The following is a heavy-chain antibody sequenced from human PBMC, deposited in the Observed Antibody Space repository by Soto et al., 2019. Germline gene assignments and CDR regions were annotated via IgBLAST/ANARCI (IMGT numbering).Heavy chain of an antibody. J-gene: IGHJ3*02. CDR2: IKPDGSET. D-gene: IGHD3-10*01. CDR3: ARDPSFGAFDI. Sequence: EVQLVESGGGLVQPGGSLSLSCDASGFTFRSSWMSWVRQAPGKGLEWVSYIKPDGSETYYVDSVRGRFTISRDNAKNSLYLPMNSLRAEDTALYYCARDPSFGAFDIWGQGTMVTVSA. CDR1: GFTFRSSW. V-gene: IGHV3-7*01.